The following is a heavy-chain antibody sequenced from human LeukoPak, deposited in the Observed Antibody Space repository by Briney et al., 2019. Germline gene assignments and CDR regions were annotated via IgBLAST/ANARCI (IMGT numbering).Heavy chain of an antibody. D-gene: IGHD3-10*01. Sequence: GGSLRLSCAASGFTFSNAWMSWVRQAPGKGLEWVGRIKSKTDGGTTDYAAPVKGRFTISRDDSKNTLYLQMNSLKTEDTAVYYCTTNRHSMVRGVIITSPTGDFDYWGQGTLVTVSS. CDR1: GFTFSNAW. J-gene: IGHJ4*02. CDR3: TTNRHSMVRGVIITSPTGDFDY. V-gene: IGHV3-15*01. CDR2: IKSKTDGGTT.